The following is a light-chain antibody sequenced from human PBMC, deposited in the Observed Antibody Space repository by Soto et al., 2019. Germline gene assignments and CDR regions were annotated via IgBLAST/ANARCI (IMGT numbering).Light chain of an antibody. Sequence: EIVLTQSPGTLSLSPGERATLSCRASQSVSSSYLAWYQQKPGQAPRLLIYGASSRATGIPDRFSGSGSGTDFTLTIGSLEPEDECQQYGSSRTFGQGTKVEIK. CDR3: QQYGSSRT. J-gene: IGKJ1*01. CDR2: GAS. V-gene: IGKV3-20*01. CDR1: QSVSSSY.